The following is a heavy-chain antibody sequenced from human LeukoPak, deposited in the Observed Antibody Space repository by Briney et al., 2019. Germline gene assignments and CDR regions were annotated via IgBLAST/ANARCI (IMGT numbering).Heavy chain of an antibody. CDR1: KFTFSSYW. Sequence: GGSLRLSCAASKFTFSSYWMSWVRQAPGKGPEWVAYMNQVGNEKNYLDSVKGRFTISRDNAKNSLYLQMTSLRAEDTAVYYCARGTYYYEFWGQGTLVTASS. J-gene: IGHJ4*02. D-gene: IGHD3-16*01. CDR3: ARGTYYYEF. V-gene: IGHV3-7*04. CDR2: MNQVGNEK.